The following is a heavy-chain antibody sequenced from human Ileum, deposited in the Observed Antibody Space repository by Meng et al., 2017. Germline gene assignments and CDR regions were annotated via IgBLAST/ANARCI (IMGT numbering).Heavy chain of an antibody. CDR2: TYYRSKWYD. CDR3: ARGVNTGSYVYWFDP. J-gene: IGHJ5*02. Sequence: SQTLSLTCAISGDSVSSNTATWSWIRQSPSRGLEWLGRTYYRSKWYDDYALSVNSRITINPDTSKNQFSLQLKSVTPEDTAVYYYARGVNTGSYVYWFDPWGQGTLVTVSS. CDR1: GDSVSSNTAT. V-gene: IGHV6-1*01. D-gene: IGHD1-1*01.